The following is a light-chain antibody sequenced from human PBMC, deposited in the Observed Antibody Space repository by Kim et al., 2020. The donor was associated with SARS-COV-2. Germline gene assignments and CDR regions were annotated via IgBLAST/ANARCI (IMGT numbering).Light chain of an antibody. CDR1: RNTY. J-gene: IGKJ4*01. Sequence: RNTYLAWYQQKLGQAPRLLIYDASSRATGIPDRFSGSGSETDFTLTISRLEPEDLAVYYCQQYGSSPLTFGGGTKVDIK. CDR2: DAS. V-gene: IGKV3-20*01. CDR3: QQYGSSPLT.